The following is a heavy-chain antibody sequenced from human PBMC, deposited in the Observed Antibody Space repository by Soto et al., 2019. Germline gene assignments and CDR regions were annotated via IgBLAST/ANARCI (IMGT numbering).Heavy chain of an antibody. CDR3: GRHSMVTFGGGVVFDY. CDR2: IYYSGST. Sequence: QLQLQESGPGLVKPSETLSLTCTVSGGSISSSSYYWGWIRQPPGKGLEWIGSIYYSGSTYYNPSLKSRVNKSREPSKNQVSLKVRSVTGPGTALYLCGRHSMVTFGGGVVFDYWGQGTLVTVSS. CDR1: GGSISSSSYY. V-gene: IGHV4-39*01. J-gene: IGHJ4*02. D-gene: IGHD3-16*01.